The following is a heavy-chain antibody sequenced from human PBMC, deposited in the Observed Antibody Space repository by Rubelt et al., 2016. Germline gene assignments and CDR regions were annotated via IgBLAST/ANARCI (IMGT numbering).Heavy chain of an antibody. Sequence: EVQLLESGGGLVQPGGSLRLSCAASGFTFSSYAMSWVRQAPGKGLEWVSAISGSGGSTYYADSVKGRFTISRDNSKNTLYLQMNSLRAEDTAVYYCARGRELYYYGMDVWGQGTTVTVSS. CDR3: ARGRELYYYGMDV. D-gene: IGHD1-7*01. CDR1: GFTFSSYA. V-gene: IGHV3-23*01. CDR2: ISGSGGST. J-gene: IGHJ6*02.